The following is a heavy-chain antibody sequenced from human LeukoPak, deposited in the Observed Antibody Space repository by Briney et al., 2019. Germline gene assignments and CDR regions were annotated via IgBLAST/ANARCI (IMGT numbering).Heavy chain of an antibody. V-gene: IGHV3-43D*03. CDR1: GFNFDDYA. CDR2: ITWDGRRT. Sequence: PGGSLRLSCAASGFNFDDYAMHWVRQAPGKGLEWVSLITWDGRRTYYADSVKGRFTISRDNSKNSLYLQMNSLRPEDTAFFYCARSDRAIGGIDYWGQGTLVTVSS. CDR3: ARSDRAIGGIDY. J-gene: IGHJ4*02. D-gene: IGHD2-15*01.